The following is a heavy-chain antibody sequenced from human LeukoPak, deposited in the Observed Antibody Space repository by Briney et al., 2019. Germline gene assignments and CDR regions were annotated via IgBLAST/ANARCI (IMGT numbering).Heavy chain of an antibody. CDR2: ISSSGSTI. Sequence: GGSLRLSCAASGFTFSSYSMNWVRQAPGKGLEWVSYISSSGSTIYYADSVKGRFTISRDNAKNPLYLQMNSLRAEDTAVYYCARDTYSSGWLGDYYYYMDVWGKGTTVTISS. CDR1: GFTFSSYS. CDR3: ARDTYSSGWLGDYYYYMDV. J-gene: IGHJ6*03. V-gene: IGHV3-48*04. D-gene: IGHD6-19*01.